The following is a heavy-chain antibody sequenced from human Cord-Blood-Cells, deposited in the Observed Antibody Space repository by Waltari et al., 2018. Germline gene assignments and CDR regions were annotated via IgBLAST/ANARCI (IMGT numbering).Heavy chain of an antibody. V-gene: IGHV4-38-2*01. CDR1: GYSISSGYY. J-gene: IGHJ4*02. D-gene: IGHD3-22*01. Sequence: QVQLQESGPGLVKPSETLSLTCAVPGYSISSGYYWGWIRQPPGKGVEGVGSIYHSGSTHYNPSLQRRVTKSIDTSKNQVSLELSSVTAADTAVYYCARADSSGYYFDYWGQGTLVTVSS. CDR2: IYHSGST. CDR3: ARADSSGYYFDY.